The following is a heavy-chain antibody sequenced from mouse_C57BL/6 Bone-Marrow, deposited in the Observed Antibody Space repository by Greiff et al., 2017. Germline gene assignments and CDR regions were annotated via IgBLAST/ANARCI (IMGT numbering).Heavy chain of an antibody. CDR1: GFTFSDYG. CDR2: ISSGSSTI. Sequence: EVMLVESGGGLVKPGGSLKLSCAASGFTFSDYGMHWVRQAPEKGLEWVAYISSGSSTIYYADTVKGRFTISRDNAKNTLFLQMTSLRSEETAMYYCARRGYYYGSSYSYWYFDVWGTGTTVTVSS. J-gene: IGHJ1*03. V-gene: IGHV5-17*01. D-gene: IGHD1-1*01. CDR3: ARRGYYYGSSYSYWYFDV.